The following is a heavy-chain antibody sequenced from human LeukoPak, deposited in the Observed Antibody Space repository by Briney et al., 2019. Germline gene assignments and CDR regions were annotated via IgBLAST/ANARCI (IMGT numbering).Heavy chain of an antibody. CDR3: VRDLGGRSGH. V-gene: IGHV3-74*01. D-gene: IGHD1-26*01. CDR2: INEDGSTT. J-gene: IGHJ4*02. Sequence: PGGSLRLSCAASGFTFSSNWMHWVRQALGKGLVWVSRINEDGSTTNYADSVKGRSTIFRDNAKNTLYLHMNSLRAEDTAVYYCVRDLGGRSGHWGQGTLVTVSS. CDR1: GFTFSSNW.